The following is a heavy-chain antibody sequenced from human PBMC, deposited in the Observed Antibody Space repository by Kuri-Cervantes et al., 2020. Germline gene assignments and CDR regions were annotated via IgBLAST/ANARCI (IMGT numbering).Heavy chain of an antibody. D-gene: IGHD3-10*01. CDR1: GGSISGYY. Sequence: ETLSLTCTVSGGSISGYYWNWIRQSPGKGLEWVSAISGSGGSTYYADSVKGRFTISRDNSKNTLYLQMNGLRAEDTAVYYCAKDKPYYHWGQGTLVTVSS. CDR2: ISGSGGST. CDR3: AKDKPYYH. J-gene: IGHJ5*02. V-gene: IGHV3-23*01.